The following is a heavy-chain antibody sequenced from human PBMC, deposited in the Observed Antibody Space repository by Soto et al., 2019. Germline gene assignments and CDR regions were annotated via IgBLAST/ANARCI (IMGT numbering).Heavy chain of an antibody. CDR2: IYYSGST. V-gene: IGHV4-31*03. CDR3: ASQAEYCSSTSCYGGGFDY. CDR1: GGSISSGGYY. J-gene: IGHJ4*02. Sequence: QVQLQESDPGLVKPSQTLSLTCTVSGGSISSGGYYWSWIRQHPGKGLEWIGYIYYSGSTYYNPSLKSRVTISVDTSMNQFSLKLSSVTAADTAVYYCASQAEYCSSTSCYGGGFDYWGQGTLVTVSS. D-gene: IGHD2-2*01.